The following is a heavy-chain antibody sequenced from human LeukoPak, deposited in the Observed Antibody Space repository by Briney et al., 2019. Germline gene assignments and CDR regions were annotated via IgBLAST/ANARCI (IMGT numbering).Heavy chain of an antibody. V-gene: IGHV3-53*01. Sequence: GGSLRLSCEVSGFTVSSNYMYWVRQAPGKGLEWVSVIYSGGSTYYADSVKGRFTISRDNSKNTLYLQMNSLRAEDTAVYYCARGGGYDKSFDYWGQGTLVTVSS. D-gene: IGHD5-12*01. CDR1: GFTVSSNY. CDR3: ARGGGYDKSFDY. J-gene: IGHJ4*02. CDR2: IYSGGST.